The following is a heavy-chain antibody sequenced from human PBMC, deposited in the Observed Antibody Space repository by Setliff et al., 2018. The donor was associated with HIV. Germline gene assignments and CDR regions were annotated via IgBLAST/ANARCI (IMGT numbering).Heavy chain of an antibody. Sequence: LSLTCTVSGGSIYSGAYYWAWIRQHPGKGLEWIGHIYYSGDTHYNPSLKSRLTISIDTSVNRFSLKLSSVTAADTAVYFCARIAWYSESTYGHDLYYFDFWGQGSLVTVSS. D-gene: IGHD5-18*01. CDR1: GGSIYSGAYY. CDR3: ARIAWYSESTYGHDLYYFDF. V-gene: IGHV4-31*03. J-gene: IGHJ4*02. CDR2: IYYSGDT.